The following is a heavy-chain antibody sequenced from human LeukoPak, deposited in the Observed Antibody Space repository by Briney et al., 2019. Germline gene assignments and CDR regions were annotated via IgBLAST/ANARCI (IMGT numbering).Heavy chain of an antibody. CDR2: IDYSGST. CDR3: ARDEGGHY. J-gene: IGHJ4*02. V-gene: IGHV4-31*03. CDR1: GGSISGGGYY. Sequence: PSETLSLTCTVSGGSISGGGYYWSWIRQHPGKGLEWIGCIDYSGSTYYNPSLKSRVAISVDTSKSQFSLKLSSVTAADTAVYYCARDEGGHYWGQGTLVTVSS.